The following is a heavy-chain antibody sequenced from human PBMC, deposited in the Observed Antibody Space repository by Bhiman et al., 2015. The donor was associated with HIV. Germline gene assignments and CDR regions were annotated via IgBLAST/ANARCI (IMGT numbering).Heavy chain of an antibody. V-gene: IGHV3-48*03. Sequence: EVQLVESGGGLVQPGGSLRLSCAASGFTFSSYEMNWVRQAPGKGLEWVSYISSSGSTIYYADSVKGRFTISRDNAKNSLYLQMNSLRAEDTAVYYCARDQRYLTGSAFDIWGQGTMVTVSS. J-gene: IGHJ3*02. CDR3: ARDQRYLTGSAFDI. CDR1: GFTFSSYE. CDR2: ISSSGSTI. D-gene: IGHD3-10*01.